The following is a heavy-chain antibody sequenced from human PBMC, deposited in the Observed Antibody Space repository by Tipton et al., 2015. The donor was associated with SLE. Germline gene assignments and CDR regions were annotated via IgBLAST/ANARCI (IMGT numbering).Heavy chain of an antibody. V-gene: IGHV4-4*02. Sequence: GLVKPSGTLSLTCAVSGGSIISSSWWSWVRQPPGKGLEWIGDIYHSESPNYNPSLKSRVTISVDTSKNQFSLKLSSVTAADTAVYYCARGYSNYSYYYFDYWGQGTLVTASS. CDR1: GGSIISSSW. D-gene: IGHD4-11*01. CDR2: IYHSESP. CDR3: ARGYSNYSYYYFDY. J-gene: IGHJ4*02.